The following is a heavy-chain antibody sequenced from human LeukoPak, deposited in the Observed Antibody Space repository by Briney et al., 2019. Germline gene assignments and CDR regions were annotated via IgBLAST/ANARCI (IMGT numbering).Heavy chain of an antibody. CDR2: ISAYNGNT. D-gene: IGHD1-1*01. J-gene: IGHJ5*02. V-gene: IGHV1-18*01. CDR3: ARDPAVNWSDDSWFDP. CDR1: GCTFTSYG. Sequence: ASVKVSCKASGCTFTSYGISWVRQAPGQGLEWMGWISAYNGNTNYAQKLQGRVTMTTDTSTSTAYMELRSLRSDDTAVYYCARDPAVNWSDDSWFDPWGQGTLVTVSS.